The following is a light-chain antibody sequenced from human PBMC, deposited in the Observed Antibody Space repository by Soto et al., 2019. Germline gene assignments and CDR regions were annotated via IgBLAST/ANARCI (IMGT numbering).Light chain of an antibody. J-gene: IGKJ2*01. V-gene: IGKV3-20*01. CDR2: CVF. CDR3: QHYDGSPRT. CDR1: QTVNSDY. Sequence: ETVLTQSPGTVSLSPGERATLSCTTSQTVNSDYLAWYQQKPGQAPRLLIYCVFNRATGIPDRFSGSVSGTYFTLTISGLEPEDSAVYYCQHYDGSPRTFGQGTNLEI.